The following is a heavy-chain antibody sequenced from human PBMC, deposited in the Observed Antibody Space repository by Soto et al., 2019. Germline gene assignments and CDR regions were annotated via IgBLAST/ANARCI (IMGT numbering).Heavy chain of an antibody. CDR3: ARGGHVGVVTAALDY. D-gene: IGHD2-21*02. J-gene: IGHJ4*02. CDR1: GDTFTDYY. Sequence: QVQLMQSGAEVKKPGASVKVSCKASGDTFTDYYIHWVRQAPGQGLEWMGTVNPSGGHATYAQQFLGRVTXPXXXVXRTLDMELSSLTSDGTAVYYCARGGHVGVVTAALDYGGQGTLVTVSS. CDR2: VNPSGGHA. V-gene: IGHV1-46*01.